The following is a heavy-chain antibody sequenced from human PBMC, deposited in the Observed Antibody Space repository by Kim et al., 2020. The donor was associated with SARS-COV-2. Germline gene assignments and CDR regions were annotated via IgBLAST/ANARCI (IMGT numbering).Heavy chain of an antibody. J-gene: IGHJ4*02. CDR1: GGSISSSSYY. CDR3: ASPNATVAAAGTLG. CDR2: IYYSGST. V-gene: IGHV4-39*01. D-gene: IGHD6-13*01. Sequence: SETLSLTCTVSGGSISSSSYYWGWIRQPPGKGLEWIGSIYYSGSTYYNPSLKSRVTISVDTSKNQFSLKLSSVTAADTAVYYCASPNATVAAAGTLGWGQGTLVTVSS.